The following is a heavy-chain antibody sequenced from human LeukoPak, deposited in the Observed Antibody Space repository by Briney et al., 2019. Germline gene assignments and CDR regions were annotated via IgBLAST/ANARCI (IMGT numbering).Heavy chain of an antibody. CDR2: IYYSGST. Sequence: SGTLSLTCTVSGGSISSYYWSWIRQPPGKGLEWIGYIYYSGSTNYNPSPKSRVTISVDTSKNQFSLKLSSVTAADTAVYYCARSRGSGSYWANWFDPWGQGTLVTVSS. D-gene: IGHD3-10*01. CDR1: GGSISSYY. CDR3: ARSRGSGSYWANWFDP. J-gene: IGHJ5*02. V-gene: IGHV4-59*01.